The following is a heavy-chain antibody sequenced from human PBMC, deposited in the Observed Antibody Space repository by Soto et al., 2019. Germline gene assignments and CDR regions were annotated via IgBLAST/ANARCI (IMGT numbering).Heavy chain of an antibody. Sequence: GGSLRLSCAASGFTFSNYAMNWVRQAPGKGLEWVAIIGGIGQYAFYADSVKGRFTFSRDNSKNTIYLEMNNLRTEDTAIYFFVKVGTSHIYAIDSWGQVTLLTFST. CDR2: IGGIGQYA. CDR1: GFTFSNYA. CDR3: VKVGTSHIYAIDS. D-gene: IGHD2-8*01. V-gene: IGHV3-23*01. J-gene: IGHJ5*01.